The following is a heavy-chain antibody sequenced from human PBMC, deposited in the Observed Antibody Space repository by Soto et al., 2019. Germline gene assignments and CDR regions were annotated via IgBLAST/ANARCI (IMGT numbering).Heavy chain of an antibody. CDR1: GYTFTVYY. Sequence: QVQLVQAGAEVKKPGASVNVSCKASGYTFTVYYMHWVRQAPGQGLEWVGWINPKSGGTMYPQKFQGRVTMTWDTSISTAYMALTRLRSDDTAVYYCARDLAKGGGSAGFDSWAQGTLVTVSS. CDR3: ARDLAKGGGSAGFDS. D-gene: IGHD1-26*01. V-gene: IGHV1-2*02. CDR2: INPKSGGT. J-gene: IGHJ4*02.